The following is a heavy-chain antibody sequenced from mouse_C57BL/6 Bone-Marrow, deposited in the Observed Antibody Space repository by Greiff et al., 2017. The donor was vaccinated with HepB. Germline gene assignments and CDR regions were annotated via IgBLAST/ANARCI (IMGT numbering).Heavy chain of an antibody. D-gene: IGHD2-12*01. CDR3: AREEDYYSRLFAY. Sequence: QVQLQQSGAELARPGASVKLSCKASGYTFTSYGISWVKQSTGQGLEWIGEIYPRSGNTYYNEKFKGKATLTADKSSSTAYMELRSLTSEDSAVYFCAREEDYYSRLFAYWGQGTLVTVSA. V-gene: IGHV1-81*01. CDR2: IYPRSGNT. J-gene: IGHJ3*01. CDR1: GYTFTSYG.